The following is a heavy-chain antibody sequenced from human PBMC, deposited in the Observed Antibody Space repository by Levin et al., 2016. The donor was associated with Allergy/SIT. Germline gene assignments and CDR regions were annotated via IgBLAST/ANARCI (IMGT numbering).Heavy chain of an antibody. CDR1: GGSISSGGYY. CDR2: IYYSGST. J-gene: IGHJ6*02. CDR3: ATRSLRGYCSSTSCYRTLGPYYGMDV. V-gene: IGHV4-39*01. D-gene: IGHD2-2*02. Sequence: SETLSLTCTVSGGSISSGGYYWSWIRQHPGKGLEWIGYIYYSGSTYYNPSLKSRVTISVDTSKNQFSLKLSSVTAADTAVYYCATRSLRGYCSSTSCYRTLGPYYGMDVWGQGTTVTVSS.